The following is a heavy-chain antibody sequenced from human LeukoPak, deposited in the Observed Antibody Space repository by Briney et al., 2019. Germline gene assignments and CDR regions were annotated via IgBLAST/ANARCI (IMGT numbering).Heavy chain of an antibody. Sequence: PGRSLRLSCAASGFTFSSYAMHWVRQAPGKGLEWVAVISYDGSNKYYADSVKGRFTISRDNSKNTLYLQMNSLRAEDTAVYYCARDIGPRRGAPGGIPDYWGQGTLVTVSS. CDR1: GFTFSSYA. J-gene: IGHJ4*02. D-gene: IGHD3-16*01. V-gene: IGHV3-30*04. CDR3: ARDIGPRRGAPGGIPDY. CDR2: ISYDGSNK.